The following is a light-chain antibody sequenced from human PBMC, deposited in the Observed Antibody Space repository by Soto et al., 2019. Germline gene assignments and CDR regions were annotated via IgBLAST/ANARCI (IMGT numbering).Light chain of an antibody. CDR3: QQYGSSLIT. Sequence: DIQMTQSPSTLSASVGDRITITCRASQSISGWLAWYQQKPGKAPKLLIYKASSLESGVPSRFSGSGSGTEFTLTISRLEPEDFAVYYCQQYGSSLITFGQGTRLEI. CDR1: QSISGW. V-gene: IGKV1-5*03. CDR2: KAS. J-gene: IGKJ5*01.